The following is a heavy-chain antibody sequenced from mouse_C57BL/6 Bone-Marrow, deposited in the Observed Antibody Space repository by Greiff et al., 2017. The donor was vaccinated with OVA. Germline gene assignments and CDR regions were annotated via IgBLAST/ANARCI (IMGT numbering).Heavy chain of an antibody. V-gene: IGHV1-69*01. Sequence: QVQLQQPGAELVMPGASVKLSCKASGYTFTSYWMHWVKQRPGQGLEWIGEIDPSDSYTNYNQKFKGKSTLTVDKSSSTAYMQLSSLTSEDSAVYYCAGGGNYVNYAMDYWGQGTSVTVSS. CDR2: IDPSDSYT. J-gene: IGHJ4*01. CDR1: GYTFTSYW. D-gene: IGHD2-1*01. CDR3: AGGGNYVNYAMDY.